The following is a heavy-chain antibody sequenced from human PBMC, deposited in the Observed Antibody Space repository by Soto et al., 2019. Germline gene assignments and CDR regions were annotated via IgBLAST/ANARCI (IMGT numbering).Heavy chain of an antibody. CDR1: GFTFSDYY. D-gene: IGHD2-21*01. Sequence: QVQLVESGGGLVKPGGSLRLSCAASGFTFSDYYMSCIRQAPGKGLEWVSYISSSGSTIYYADSVKGRLAISRDNAKNSRYLQMNSLRDDETAVFYCARSKLHGDPNFGSWGQGTLVT. CDR2: ISSSGSTI. V-gene: IGHV3-11*01. J-gene: IGHJ4*02. CDR3: ARSKLHGDPNFGS.